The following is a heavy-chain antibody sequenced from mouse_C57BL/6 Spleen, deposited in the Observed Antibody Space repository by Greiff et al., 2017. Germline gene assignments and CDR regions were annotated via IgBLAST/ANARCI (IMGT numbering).Heavy chain of an antibody. CDR1: GFNINNTY. CDR2: IDPANGNT. CDR3: AQSSYDYGSSSFAY. V-gene: IGHV14-3*01. J-gene: IGHJ3*01. D-gene: IGHD1-1*01. Sequence: EVKLQESVAELVRPGASVKLSCTASGFNINNTYMHWVKQRPEQGLEWIGRIDPANGNTKYAPKFQGKATITADTSSNTAYLQLSSLTSEDAAIYYCAQSSYDYGSSSFAYWGQGTLVTVSA.